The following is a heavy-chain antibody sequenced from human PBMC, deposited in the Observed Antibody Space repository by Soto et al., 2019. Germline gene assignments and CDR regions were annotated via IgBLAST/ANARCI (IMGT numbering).Heavy chain of an antibody. Sequence: PGGSLRLSCAASGFTFSNAWMGWVRQAPGKGLEWVGRIKSKTDGGTTDYAAPVKGRFAISRDDSKNTLYLQMNSLKTEDTAVYYCTTVSGYYGSGARSLYYYYYYGMDVWGQGTTVTVSS. CDR3: TTVSGYYGSGARSLYYYYYYGMDV. D-gene: IGHD3-10*01. V-gene: IGHV3-15*01. J-gene: IGHJ6*02. CDR2: IKSKTDGGTT. CDR1: GFTFSNAW.